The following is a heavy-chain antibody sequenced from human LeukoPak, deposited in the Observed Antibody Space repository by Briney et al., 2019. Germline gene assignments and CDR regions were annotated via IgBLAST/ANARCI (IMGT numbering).Heavy chain of an antibody. CDR1: GYTFTSYA. Sequence: ASVKVSCKVSGYTFTSYAMNWVRQAPGQGLEWMGWINTNTGNPTYAQGFTGRFVFSLDTSVSTAYLQISSLKAEDTAVYYCARESSSTTSAGDYYYGMDVWGQGTTVTVSS. J-gene: IGHJ6*02. V-gene: IGHV7-4-1*02. D-gene: IGHD2-2*01. CDR3: ARESSSTTSAGDYYYGMDV. CDR2: INTNTGNP.